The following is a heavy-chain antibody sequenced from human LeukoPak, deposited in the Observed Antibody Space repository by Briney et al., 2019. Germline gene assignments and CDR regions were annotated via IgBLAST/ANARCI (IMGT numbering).Heavy chain of an antibody. CDR2: ISSSSSYK. J-gene: IGHJ6*02. CDR3: ARGAGYCSSTSCPLYYYYGMDV. CDR1: GFTFSSYS. D-gene: IGHD2-2*01. V-gene: IGHV3-21*01. Sequence: GGSLRLSCAASGFTFSSYSMNWVRQAPGKGLEWVSSISSSSSYKYYADSVKGRFTISRDNAKNSLYLQMNSLRAEDMAVYYCARGAGYCSSTSCPLYYYYGMDVWGQGTTVAVSS.